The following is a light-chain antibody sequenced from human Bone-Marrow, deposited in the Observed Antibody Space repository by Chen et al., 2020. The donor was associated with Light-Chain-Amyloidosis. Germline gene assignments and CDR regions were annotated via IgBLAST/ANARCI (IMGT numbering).Light chain of an antibody. CDR2: RAS. CDR1: QDIGDW. J-gene: IGKJ2*01. V-gene: IGKV1-5*03. CDR3: QQYKSYTFT. Sequence: DIRMTQSPSTLSASVGDRVTITCRASQDIGDWLAWFQHKPGRASNLLIYRASNLESGFPSRFTGSGSGTDFTLTISSLQPDDFATYFCQQYKSYTFTFGPGTKL.